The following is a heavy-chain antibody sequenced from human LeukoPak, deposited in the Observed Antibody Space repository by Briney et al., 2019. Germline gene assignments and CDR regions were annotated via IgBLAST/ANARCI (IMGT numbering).Heavy chain of an antibody. CDR1: GGSISSYY. V-gene: IGHV4-59*12. CDR3: ARGPEDTATYFDY. D-gene: IGHD4-17*01. Sequence: PSETLSLTCTVSGGSISSYYWSWIRQPPGKGLEWIGYIYYSGSTNYNPSLKSRVTISVDTSKNQFSLKLSSVTAADTAVYYCARGPEDTATYFDYWGQGTLVTVSS. CDR2: IYYSGST. J-gene: IGHJ4*02.